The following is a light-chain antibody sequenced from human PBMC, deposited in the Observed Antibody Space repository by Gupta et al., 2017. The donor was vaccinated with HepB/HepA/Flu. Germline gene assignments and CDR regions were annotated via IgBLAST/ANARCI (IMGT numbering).Light chain of an antibody. CDR2: DVS. J-gene: IGLJ2*01. CDR1: SSDVGGHKY. Sequence: QSALTQPASVSGSSGQSITISCTGTSSDVGGHKYVSWYQQHPGKAPKLMIYDVSNRPSGVSNRFSGSKSGNTASLTISGLQPEDEADYYCSSYTSSSTLVFGGGTKLTVL. CDR3: SSYTSSSTLV. V-gene: IGLV2-14*03.